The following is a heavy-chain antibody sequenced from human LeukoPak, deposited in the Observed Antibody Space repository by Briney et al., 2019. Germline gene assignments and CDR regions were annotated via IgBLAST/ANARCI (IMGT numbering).Heavy chain of an antibody. D-gene: IGHD3-22*01. CDR2: INHSGST. J-gene: IGHJ6*03. Sequence: SETLSLTCAVYGGSFSGYYWSWIRQPPGKGLGWIGEINHSGSTNYNPSLKSRVTISVDTSKNQFSLKLSSVTAADTAMYYCVRMRITMIVVVRPGYYYMDVWGKGTTVTISS. CDR3: VRMRITMIVVVRPGYYYMDV. V-gene: IGHV4-34*01. CDR1: GGSFSGYY.